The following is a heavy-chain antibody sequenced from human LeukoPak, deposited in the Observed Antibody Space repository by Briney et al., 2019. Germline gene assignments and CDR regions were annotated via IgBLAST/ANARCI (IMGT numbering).Heavy chain of an antibody. V-gene: IGHV3-23*01. CDR3: ASVYYDSSGYYDY. J-gene: IGHJ4*02. CDR1: GFTFSSYA. Sequence: GGSLRLSCAASGFTFSSYAMSWVRQAPGKGLEWVSAISGSGGSTYYADSVKGRFAISRDNSKNTLYLQMNSLRAEDTAVYYCASVYYDSSGYYDYWGQGTLVTVSS. D-gene: IGHD3-22*01. CDR2: ISGSGGST.